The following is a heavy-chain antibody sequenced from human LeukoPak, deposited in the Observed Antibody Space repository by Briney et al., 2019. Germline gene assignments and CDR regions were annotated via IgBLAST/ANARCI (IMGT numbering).Heavy chain of an antibody. CDR3: ARDERDGYNT. CDR1: GGSISSGDYY. V-gene: IGHV4-30-4*08. Sequence: KSSETLSLTCTVSGGSISSGDYYWSRIRQPPGKGLEWIGYIYYSGSTYYNPSLKSRVTISVDTSKNQFSLKLSSVTAADTAVYYCARDERDGYNTWGQGTLVTVSS. CDR2: IYYSGST. D-gene: IGHD5-24*01. J-gene: IGHJ5*02.